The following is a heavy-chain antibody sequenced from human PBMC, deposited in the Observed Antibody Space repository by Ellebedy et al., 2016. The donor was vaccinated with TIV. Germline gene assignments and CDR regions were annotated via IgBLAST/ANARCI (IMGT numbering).Heavy chain of an antibody. V-gene: IGHV3-7*01. CDR2: IKTDGSET. CDR3: VGFGVFNL. J-gene: IGHJ5*02. D-gene: IGHD3-3*01. Sequence: GESLKISCAASGFTLTSAWMHWVRQAPGKGLEWVAHIKTDGSETYYVDSVKGRFTISRENAKNALFLQMDGLRVDDSAVYYCVGFGVFNLWGQGAPVTVSS. CDR1: GFTLTSAW.